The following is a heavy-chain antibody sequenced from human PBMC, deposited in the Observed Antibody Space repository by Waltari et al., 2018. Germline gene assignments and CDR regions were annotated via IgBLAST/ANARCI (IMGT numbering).Heavy chain of an antibody. Sequence: QAPGQGLEWMGWISAYNGNTNYAQKLQGRVTMTTDTSTSTAYMELRSLRSDDTAVYYCARVHDYGGEFDYWGQGTLVTVSS. D-gene: IGHD4-17*01. CDR3: ARVHDYGGEFDY. CDR2: ISAYNGNT. J-gene: IGHJ4*02. V-gene: IGHV1-18*01.